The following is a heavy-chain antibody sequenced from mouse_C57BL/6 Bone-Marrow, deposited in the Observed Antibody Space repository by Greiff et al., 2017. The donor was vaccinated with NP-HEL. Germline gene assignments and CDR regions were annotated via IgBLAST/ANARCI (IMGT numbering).Heavy chain of an antibody. CDR3: ARGPYYYGSSYVDY. Sequence: VQLQQSVAELVRPGASVKLSCTASGFNIKNTYMHWVKQRLEQGLEWIGRIDPANGNTKYAPKFQGKAPITADTSSNTAYLQLSSLTSEDTAIYYWARGPYYYGSSYVDYWGQGTTLTVSS. J-gene: IGHJ2*01. CDR1: GFNIKNTY. V-gene: IGHV14-3*01. CDR2: IDPANGNT. D-gene: IGHD1-1*01.